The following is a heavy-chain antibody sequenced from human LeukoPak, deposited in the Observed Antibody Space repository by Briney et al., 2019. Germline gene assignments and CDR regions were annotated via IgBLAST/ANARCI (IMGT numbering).Heavy chain of an antibody. CDR3: ARDSGYSFGYYFDY. J-gene: IGHJ4*02. D-gene: IGHD5-18*01. V-gene: IGHV1-18*01. Sequence: ASVRVSCKTSGYIFTNYGISWVRQAPGQGLEWMAWISGYNSNTNHAQKVQGRVIMTTDTSTGTAYMELRSLRFDDTAVYYCARDSGYSFGYYFDYWGQGTLVTVSS. CDR1: GYIFTNYG. CDR2: ISGYNSNT.